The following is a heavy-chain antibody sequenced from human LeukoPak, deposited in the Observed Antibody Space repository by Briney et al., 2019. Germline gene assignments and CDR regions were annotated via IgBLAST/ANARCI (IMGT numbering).Heavy chain of an antibody. Sequence: PGESLKISCKGSGYSFTSYWIGWVRQRPGKGLEWMGIIYAGDSDTRYSPSFQGQVTISADKSISTAYLQWSSLKASDTAMYYCAKSKGGDPLGDAFDIWGQGTMVTVSS. CDR1: GYSFTSYW. J-gene: IGHJ3*02. CDR2: IYAGDSDT. V-gene: IGHV5-51*01. D-gene: IGHD3-16*01. CDR3: AKSKGGDPLGDAFDI.